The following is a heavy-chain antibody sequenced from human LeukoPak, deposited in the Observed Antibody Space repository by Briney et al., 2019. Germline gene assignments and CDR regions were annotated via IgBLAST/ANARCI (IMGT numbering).Heavy chain of an antibody. V-gene: IGHV3-21*01. D-gene: IGHD6-19*01. CDR3: ARGITVAGRFDY. J-gene: IGHJ4*02. CDR2: IVSSSVYI. Sequence: PGRSLRLSCAASGFTFSSHTMHWVRQAPGKGLEWVSSIVSSSVYIYYADSVKGRFTVSRDNAKNSLYLQMNSLRAEDTAVYYCARGITVAGRFDYWGQGILVTVSS. CDR1: GFTFSSHT.